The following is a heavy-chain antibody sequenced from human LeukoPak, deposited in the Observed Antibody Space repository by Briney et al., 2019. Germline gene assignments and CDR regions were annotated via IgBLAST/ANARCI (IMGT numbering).Heavy chain of an antibody. D-gene: IGHD6-19*01. V-gene: IGHV4-4*07. CDR2: IFTSGST. CDR1: GGSMTGYC. J-gene: IGHJ4*02. Sequence: PSETLSLTCTVSGGSMTGYCWSWIRQPAGKGLEWIGRIFTSGSTNYNPSLKSRVTMSVDTSKNHFSLNLTSVTAADTAVYYCARDGSISGWYSDYWGQGTLVTVSS. CDR3: ARDGSISGWYSDY.